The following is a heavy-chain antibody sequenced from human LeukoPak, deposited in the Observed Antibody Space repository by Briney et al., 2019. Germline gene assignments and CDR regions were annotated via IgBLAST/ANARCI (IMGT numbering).Heavy chain of an antibody. CDR2: ISGSGGST. CDR3: AKGARVGAGRYYFDY. V-gene: IGHV3-23*01. Sequence: PGGSLRLSCAASGFTFSSFALSWVRQAPGKGLEWASSISGSGGSTYSADSVKGRFTISRDSSKNTLYLQMNSPRAEDTAVYYCAKGARVGAGRYYFDYWGQGTLVTVSS. J-gene: IGHJ4*02. CDR1: GFTFSSFA. D-gene: IGHD3-10*01.